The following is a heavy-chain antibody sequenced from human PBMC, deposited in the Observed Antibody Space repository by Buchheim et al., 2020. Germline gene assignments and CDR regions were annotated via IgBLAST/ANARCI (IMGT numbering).Heavy chain of an antibody. J-gene: IGHJ4*02. D-gene: IGHD5-18*01. V-gene: IGHV3-30-3*01. CDR3: ASMTAMVPADY. CDR2: ISYDGSNK. CDR1: GFTFSSYA. Sequence: QVQLVESGGGVVQPGRSLRLSCAASGFTFSSYAMHWVRQAPGKGLEWVAVISYDGSNKYYADSVKGRFTISRDNSKNTLYLQMNSLRAEDTAVYYCASMTAMVPADYWGQGTL.